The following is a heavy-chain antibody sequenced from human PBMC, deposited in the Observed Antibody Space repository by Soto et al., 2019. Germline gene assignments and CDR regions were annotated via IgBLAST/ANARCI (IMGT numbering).Heavy chain of an antibody. CDR1: GFIFSTSI. J-gene: IGHJ4*02. D-gene: IGHD5-18*01. CDR3: ATGHTEVDN. Sequence: EVQLVESGGGLVKPGGSLRLSCAGSGFIFSTSIMNWVRQAPGKGLEWVSSISGSSSYIYYADSVKGRFTISRDNAQNSPSLQMNSLRAEDTALYYCATGHTEVDNWGQGTLVTVSS. V-gene: IGHV3-21*06. CDR2: ISGSSSYI.